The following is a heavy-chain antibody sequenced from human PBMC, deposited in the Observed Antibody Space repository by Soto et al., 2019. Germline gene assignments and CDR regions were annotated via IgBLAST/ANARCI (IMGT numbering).Heavy chain of an antibody. D-gene: IGHD3-16*01. V-gene: IGHV3-72*01. CDR3: TSSWADHRRFDF. Sequence: GGSLRLSCAASGFTFSSYWMSWVRQTPGKGLEWVGRVRNRGRSYTTEYAATVKGRFTISRDDSMNSLFLQMNSLKTDDTAVYYCTSSWADHRRFDFWGQGILVTVSS. CDR2: VRNRGRSYTT. CDR1: GFTFSSYW. J-gene: IGHJ4*02.